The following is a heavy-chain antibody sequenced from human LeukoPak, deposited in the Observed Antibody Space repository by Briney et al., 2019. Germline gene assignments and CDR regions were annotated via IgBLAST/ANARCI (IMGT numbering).Heavy chain of an antibody. Sequence: ETLSLTCAVYGGSLSGYYWSWIRQPPGKGLEWIGEIIHSGSTNYNTPLKSRVTISVDTSKNQLSLKLSSMTAADTAVYYCARQWLVSPLFDYWGQGTLVTVSS. D-gene: IGHD6-19*01. J-gene: IGHJ4*02. CDR1: GGSLSGYY. CDR3: ARQWLVSPLFDY. CDR2: IIHSGST. V-gene: IGHV4-34*12.